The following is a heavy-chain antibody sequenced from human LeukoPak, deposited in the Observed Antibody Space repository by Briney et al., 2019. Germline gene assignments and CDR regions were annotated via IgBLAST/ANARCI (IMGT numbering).Heavy chain of an antibody. V-gene: IGHV3-30*02. D-gene: IGHD3-9*01. Sequence: GGSLRLSCAASGFTFSNFGMHWVRQAPGKGLEWVAFIRYDGSNEYYADSVKGRFTISRDNSKNTLYLQMNSLRAEDTAVYYCAKQGRDWLRDYYYYMDVWGKGTTVTISS. CDR3: AKQGRDWLRDYYYYMDV. CDR1: GFTFSNFG. J-gene: IGHJ6*03. CDR2: IRYDGSNE.